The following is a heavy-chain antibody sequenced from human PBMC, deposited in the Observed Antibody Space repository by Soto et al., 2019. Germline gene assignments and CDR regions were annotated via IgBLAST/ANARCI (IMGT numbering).Heavy chain of an antibody. V-gene: IGHV3-23*01. CDR2: ITGSRGKT. J-gene: IGHJ6*02. D-gene: IGHD6-25*01. CDR1: GFTFSNYN. CDR3: ATPLYSQRVPTCMDV. Sequence: GGSLRLSCVASGFTFSNYNMHWVRQAPGKGLEWVSVITGSRGKTYYADSVKGRFTISRDNSKNTLYLQMNSLRAEDTAVYYCATPLYSQRVPTCMDVWGQGTTVTVSS.